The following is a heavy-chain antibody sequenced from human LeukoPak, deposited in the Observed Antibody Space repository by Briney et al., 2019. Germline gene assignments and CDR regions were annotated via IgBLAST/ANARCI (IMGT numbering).Heavy chain of an antibody. D-gene: IGHD3-16*01. V-gene: IGHV4-61*02. CDR2: IYTSGST. CDR3: ARDSSSVGLDY. Sequence: SETLSLTCTVSGDSISSGSYYWSWIRQPAGKGLEWIGRIYTSGSTNYNPSLKSRVTISVDTSKNQFSLKLSSVTAADTAVYYCARDSSSVGLDYWGQGTLVTVSS. J-gene: IGHJ4*02. CDR1: GDSISSGSYY.